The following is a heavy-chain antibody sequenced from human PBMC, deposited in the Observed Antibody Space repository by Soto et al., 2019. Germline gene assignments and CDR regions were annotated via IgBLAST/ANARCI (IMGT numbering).Heavy chain of an antibody. CDR3: AREGDIFGIDAFDV. Sequence: VASVKVSCKASGYTFTNYGFNLVRQAPGQGLEWMGWISGYNGNTYYAQKFQGRVTMTTDTSTTTAYMELRSLRSYDTALYYCAREGDIFGIDAFDVWGQGTLVTVSS. J-gene: IGHJ3*01. CDR1: GYTFTNYG. V-gene: IGHV1-18*04. D-gene: IGHD3-9*01. CDR2: ISGYNGNT.